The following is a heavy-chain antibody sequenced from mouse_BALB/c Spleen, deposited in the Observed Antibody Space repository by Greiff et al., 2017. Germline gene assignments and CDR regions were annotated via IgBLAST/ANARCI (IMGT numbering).Heavy chain of an antibody. CDR2: IDPYYGGT. J-gene: IGHJ2*01. V-gene: IGHV1-26*01. CDR3: ARGTTVVAVDY. D-gene: IGHD1-1*01. Sequence: VQLQQSGAELVRPGTSVKISCKASGYSFTGYNMNWVKQSNGKSLEWIGNIDPYYGGTSYNQKFKGKATLTVDKSSSTAYMELRSLTSEGSAVYYCARGTTVVAVDYWGQGTTLTVSS. CDR1: GYSFTGYN.